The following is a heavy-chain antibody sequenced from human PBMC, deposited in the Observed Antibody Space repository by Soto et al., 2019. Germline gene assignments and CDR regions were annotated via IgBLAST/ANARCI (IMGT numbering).Heavy chain of an antibody. Sequence: FGDFGMHWVRQAPGKGLEWLAVISYDGHNQYYADSVGGRFTISRDNYQNTLYLQVDGLRPEDTAVYYCAKDWGTYFYASSGYALEDWGPGTLVTVSS. D-gene: IGHD3-22*01. CDR1: FGDFG. J-gene: IGHJ4*02. CDR2: ISYDGHNQ. CDR3: AKDWGTYFYASSGYALED. V-gene: IGHV3-30*18.